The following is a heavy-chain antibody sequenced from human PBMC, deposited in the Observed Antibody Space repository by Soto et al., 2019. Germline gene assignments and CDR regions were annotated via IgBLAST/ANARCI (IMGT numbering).Heavy chain of an antibody. Sequence: SVKVAFKASGCTFSSYAISWVRQAPAQGFEWMGWIIPIVGTANYAQKFQGRVTITADGYTSTAYMEMSSLRSEDTAVYYCARDFRGWYDYWGQGTLVTVSS. V-gene: IGHV1-69*13. CDR3: ARDFRGWYDY. CDR2: IIPIVGTA. CDR1: GCTFSSYA. J-gene: IGHJ4*02. D-gene: IGHD6-19*01.